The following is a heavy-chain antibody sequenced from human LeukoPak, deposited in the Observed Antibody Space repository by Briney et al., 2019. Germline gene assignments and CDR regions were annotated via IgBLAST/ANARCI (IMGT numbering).Heavy chain of an antibody. CDR1: GGTFSSYA. CDR3: ARDRCSSTSCPYRSNYYYYGMDV. CDR2: IIPIFGTA. V-gene: IGHV1-69*13. D-gene: IGHD2-2*01. J-gene: IGHJ6*04. Sequence: ASVKVSCRASGGTFSSYAISWVRQAPGQGLEWMGGIIPIFGTANYAQKFQGRVTITADESTSTAYMGLSSLRSEDTAVYYCARDRCSSTSCPYRSNYYYYGMDVWGKGTTVTVSS.